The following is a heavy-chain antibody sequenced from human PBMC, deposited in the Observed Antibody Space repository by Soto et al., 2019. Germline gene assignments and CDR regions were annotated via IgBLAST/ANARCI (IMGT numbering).Heavy chain of an antibody. V-gene: IGHV1-2*02. Sequence: GASVKVSCKASGYTFSDYYIHWVRTAPGQGLEWMGWINPNSGDTKYAPKFQGGVTMTRDTSITTAYMEVSRLRSGDTAVYYCAREPATAKPEGVDFWGQGTLVTVSS. CDR2: INPNSGDT. CDR3: AREPATAKPEGVDF. J-gene: IGHJ4*02. CDR1: GYTFSDYY. D-gene: IGHD1-1*01.